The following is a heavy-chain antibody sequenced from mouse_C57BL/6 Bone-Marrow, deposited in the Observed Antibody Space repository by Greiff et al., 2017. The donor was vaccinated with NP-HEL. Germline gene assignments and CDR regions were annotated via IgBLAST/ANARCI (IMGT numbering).Heavy chain of an antibody. D-gene: IGHD2-3*01. CDR3: ARGDGSSY. CDR2: ISDGGSYT. CDR1: GFTFSSYA. V-gene: IGHV5-4*03. J-gene: IGHJ3*01. Sequence: EVMLVESGGGLVKPGGSLKLSCAASGFTFSSYAMSWVRQTPEKRLEWVATISDGGSYTYYPDNVKGRFTISRDNAKNNLYLQMSHLKSEDTAMYYCARGDGSSYWGQGTLVTVSA.